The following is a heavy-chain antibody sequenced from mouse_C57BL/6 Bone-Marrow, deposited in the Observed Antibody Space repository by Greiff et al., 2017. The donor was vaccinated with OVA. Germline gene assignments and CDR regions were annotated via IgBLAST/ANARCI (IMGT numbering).Heavy chain of an antibody. Sequence: QVQLKESGAELVRPGASVTLSCKASGYTFTDYEMHWVKQTPVHGLEWIGAIDPETGGTAYNQKFKGKAILTADKSSSTAYMELRSLTSEDSAVYYCTRRDGYFDVWGTGTTVTVSS. CDR2: IDPETGGT. J-gene: IGHJ1*03. V-gene: IGHV1-15*01. CDR1: GYTFTDYE. D-gene: IGHD3-3*01. CDR3: TRRDGYFDV.